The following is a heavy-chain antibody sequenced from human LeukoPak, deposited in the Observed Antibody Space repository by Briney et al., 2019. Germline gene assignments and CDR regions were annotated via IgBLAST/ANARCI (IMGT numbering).Heavy chain of an antibody. V-gene: IGHV5-51*01. D-gene: IGHD2-2*01. CDR3: ARDGPVPATADAFDI. CDR2: IYPGDSDT. J-gene: IGHJ3*02. CDR1: GYDFTTYW. Sequence: PGESLKISCKSSGYDFTTYWIGWVRQMPGQGLEWMGIIYPGDSDTRNSPSFQGQVTISADKSISTVYLQWSSLKASDTAMYYCARDGPVPATADAFDIWGQGTMVTVSS.